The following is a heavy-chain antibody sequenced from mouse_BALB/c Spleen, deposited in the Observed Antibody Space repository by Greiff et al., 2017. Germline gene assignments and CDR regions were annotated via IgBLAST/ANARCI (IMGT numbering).Heavy chain of an antibody. V-gene: IGHV1-39*01. CDR2: INPYYGST. Sequence: EVQLQQTGPELVKPGASVKISCKASGYSFTDYIMLWVKQSHGKSLEWIGNINPYYGSTSYNLKFKGKATLTVDKSSSTAYMQLNSLTSEDSAVYYCARWDDYWGQGTTLTVSS. CDR1: GYSFTDYI. CDR3: ARWDDY. J-gene: IGHJ2*01. D-gene: IGHD4-1*01.